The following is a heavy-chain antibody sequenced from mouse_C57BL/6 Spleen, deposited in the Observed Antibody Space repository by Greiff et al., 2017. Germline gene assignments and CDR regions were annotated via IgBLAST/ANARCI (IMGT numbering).Heavy chain of an antibody. CDR2: ISDGGSYT. CDR1: GFTFSSYA. CDR3: ATYTVVDWYFDV. V-gene: IGHV5-4*03. Sequence: EVKLQESGGGLVKPGGSLKLSCAASGFTFSSYAMSWVRQTPEKRLEWVATISDGGSYTYYPDNVKGRFTISRDNAKNNLYLQMSHLKSEDTAMYYCATYTVVDWYFDVWGTGTTVTVSS. J-gene: IGHJ1*03. D-gene: IGHD1-1*01.